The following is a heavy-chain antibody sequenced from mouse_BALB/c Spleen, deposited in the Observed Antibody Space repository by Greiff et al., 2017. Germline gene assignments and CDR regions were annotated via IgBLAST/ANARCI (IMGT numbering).Heavy chain of an antibody. CDR3: TRDGDYDSLDY. CDR1: GYTFTSYW. J-gene: IGHJ2*01. D-gene: IGHD2-4*01. Sequence: QVQLQQPGAELVRPGASVKLSCKASGYTFTSYWINWVKQRPGQGLEWIGNIYPSDSYTNYNQKFKDKATLTVDKSSSTAYMQLSSPTSEDSAVYYCTRDGDYDSLDYWGQGTTLTVSS. CDR2: IYPSDSYT. V-gene: IGHV1-69*02.